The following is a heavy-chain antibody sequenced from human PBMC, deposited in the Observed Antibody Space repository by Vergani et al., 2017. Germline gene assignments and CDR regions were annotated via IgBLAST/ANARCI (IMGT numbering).Heavy chain of an antibody. J-gene: IGHJ6*03. CDR2: IKSKTDGGTT. CDR1: GFTFSNAW. CDR3: TTDSSAVVDYMDV. V-gene: IGHV3-15*07. Sequence: EVQLVESGGGLVKPGGSLRLSCAASGFTFSNAWINWVRQAPGKGLEWVGRIKSKTDGGTTDYAAPVKGRFTISRDDSKNTLYLQMNSLKTEDTAVYYCTTDSSAVVDYMDVWGKGTTVTVSS. D-gene: IGHD6-6*01.